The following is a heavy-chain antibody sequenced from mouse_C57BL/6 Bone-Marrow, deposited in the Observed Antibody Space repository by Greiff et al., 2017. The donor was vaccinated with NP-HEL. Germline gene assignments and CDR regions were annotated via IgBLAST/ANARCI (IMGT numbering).Heavy chain of an antibody. D-gene: IGHD2-4*01. CDR1: GYTFTNYW. J-gene: IGHJ4*01. Sequence: VQRVESGAELVRPGTSVKMSCKASGYTFTNYWIGWAKQRPGHGLEWIGDIYPGGGYTNYNEKFKGKATLTADKSSSTAYMQFSSLTSEDSAIYYCARRDYDKGMDYWGQGTSVTVSS. V-gene: IGHV1-63*01. CDR3: ARRDYDKGMDY. CDR2: IYPGGGYT.